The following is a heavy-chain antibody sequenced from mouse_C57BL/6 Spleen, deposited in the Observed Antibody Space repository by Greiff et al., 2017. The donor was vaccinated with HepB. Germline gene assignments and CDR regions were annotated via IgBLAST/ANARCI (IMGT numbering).Heavy chain of an antibody. CDR2: IDPSDSYT. Sequence: QVQLQQPGAELVKPGASVKLSCKASGYTFTSYWMQWVKQRPGQGLEWIGEIDPSDSYTNYNQKFKGKATLTVDTSSSTAYMQLSSLTSEDSAVYYCARGITTVVAKGVDYWGQGTTLTVSS. J-gene: IGHJ2*01. CDR3: ARGITTVVAKGVDY. V-gene: IGHV1-50*01. D-gene: IGHD1-1*01. CDR1: GYTFTSYW.